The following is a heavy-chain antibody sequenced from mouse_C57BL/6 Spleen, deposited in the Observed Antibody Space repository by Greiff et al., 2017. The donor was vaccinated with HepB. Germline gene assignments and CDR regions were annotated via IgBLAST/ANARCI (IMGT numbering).Heavy chain of an antibody. V-gene: IGHV1-18*01. CDR1: GYTFTDYN. Sequence: VHVKQSGPELVKPGASVKIPCKASGYTFTDYNMDWVKQSHGKSLEWIGDINPNNGGTIYNQKFKGKATLTVDKSSSTAYMELRSLTSEDTAVYYCARGGPITTVVASFDYWGQGTTLTVSS. J-gene: IGHJ2*01. CDR2: INPNNGGT. CDR3: ARGGPITTVVASFDY. D-gene: IGHD1-1*01.